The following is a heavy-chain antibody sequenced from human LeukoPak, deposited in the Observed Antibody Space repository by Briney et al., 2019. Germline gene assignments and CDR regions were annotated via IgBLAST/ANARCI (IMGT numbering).Heavy chain of an antibody. CDR1: GFTVSSNY. D-gene: IGHD5-18*01. J-gene: IGHJ4*02. CDR2: IYSGGST. Sequence: GGSLRLSCAASGFTVSSNYMSSVRQAPGKGLEWVSVIYSGGSTYYADSVKGRFTISRDNSKNTLYLQMNSLRAEDTAVYYCARAGDGYSYEIDYWGQGTLVTVSS. V-gene: IGHV3-53*01. CDR3: ARAGDGYSYEIDY.